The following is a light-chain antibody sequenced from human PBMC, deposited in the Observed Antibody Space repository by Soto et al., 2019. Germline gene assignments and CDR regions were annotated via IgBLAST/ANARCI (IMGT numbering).Light chain of an antibody. Sequence: EIVLTQSPGTLSLSPGERATLSCRASQSVSSSYLAWYQQKPGQAPRLLIYGASSRATGIPDRFGGSGSGTDFTLTISRLEPEDFAVFSCQQYGTSPFTFGGGTKVEIK. V-gene: IGKV3-20*01. CDR3: QQYGTSPFT. J-gene: IGKJ4*01. CDR1: QSVSSSY. CDR2: GAS.